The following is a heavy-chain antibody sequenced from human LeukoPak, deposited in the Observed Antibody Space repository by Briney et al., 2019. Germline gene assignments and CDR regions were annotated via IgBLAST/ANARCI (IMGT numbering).Heavy chain of an antibody. Sequence: GESLKISCKGSGYSFTSYWIGWVRQMPGKGLEWMAIIYPGDSDTRYSPSFQGQVTISADKSISTAYLQWSSLKASDTAMYYCARRYCSGGSCYSSFDPWGQGTLVTVSS. V-gene: IGHV5-51*01. D-gene: IGHD2-15*01. J-gene: IGHJ5*02. CDR3: ARRYCSGGSCYSSFDP. CDR1: GYSFTSYW. CDR2: IYPGDSDT.